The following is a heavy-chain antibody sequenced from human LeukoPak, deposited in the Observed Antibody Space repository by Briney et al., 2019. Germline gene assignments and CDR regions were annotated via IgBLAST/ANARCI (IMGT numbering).Heavy chain of an antibody. Sequence: ASVRVSCKASGYTFTSYDINWVRQATGQGLEWMGWMNPNSGNTGYAQKFQGRVTMTRNTSISTAYMELSSLRSEDTAVYYCARGVPYCSSTSCYGRLRWFGPWGQGTLVTVSS. V-gene: IGHV1-8*01. J-gene: IGHJ5*02. CDR2: MNPNSGNT. CDR3: ARGVPYCSSTSCYGRLRWFGP. CDR1: GYTFTSYD. D-gene: IGHD2-2*01.